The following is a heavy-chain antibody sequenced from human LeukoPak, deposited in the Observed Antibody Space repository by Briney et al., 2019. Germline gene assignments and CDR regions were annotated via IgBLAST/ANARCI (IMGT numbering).Heavy chain of an antibody. Sequence: GGSLRLSCAASGFTVSNNYMSWVRQAPGKGLEWVSVIYSDGSTYYADSVRGRYTISRDNSKNTLYLQMNSLRAEDTAVYYCARDRNYGGNSDAFDIWGQGTMVTVSS. CDR1: GFTVSNNY. J-gene: IGHJ3*02. CDR2: IYSDGST. D-gene: IGHD4-23*01. CDR3: ARDRNYGGNSDAFDI. V-gene: IGHV3-53*01.